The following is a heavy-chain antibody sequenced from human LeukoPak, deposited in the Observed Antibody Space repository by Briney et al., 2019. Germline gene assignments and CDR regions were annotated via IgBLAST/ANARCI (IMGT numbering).Heavy chain of an antibody. CDR3: ARDVPGSMGFDY. J-gene: IGHJ4*02. Sequence: TSQTLSLTCTVSDASISSNSYYWSWIRQPAGKGLEWIGRIYSSGSTNYNPSLKSRVSISMDTSRNQFSLNLSSVTAADTAVYYCARDVPGSMGFDYWGQGTLVTVSS. V-gene: IGHV4-61*02. CDR2: IYSSGST. D-gene: IGHD2/OR15-2a*01. CDR1: DASISSNSYY.